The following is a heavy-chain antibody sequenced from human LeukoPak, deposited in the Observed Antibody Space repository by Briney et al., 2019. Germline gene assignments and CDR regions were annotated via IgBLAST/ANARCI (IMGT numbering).Heavy chain of an antibody. Sequence: SETLSLTCTVSGGSISSGGYYWSWIRQPPGKGLEWIGYIYHSGSTYYNPSLKSRVTISVDRSKNQFSLKLSSVTAADTAVYYCARVMGRVPAAPSYYYMDVWGKGTTVIVSS. D-gene: IGHD2-2*01. V-gene: IGHV4-30-2*01. J-gene: IGHJ6*03. CDR1: GGSISSGGYY. CDR2: IYHSGST. CDR3: ARVMGRVPAAPSYYYMDV.